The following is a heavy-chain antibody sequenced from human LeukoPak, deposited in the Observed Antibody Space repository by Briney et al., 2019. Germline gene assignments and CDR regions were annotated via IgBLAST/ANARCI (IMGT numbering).Heavy chain of an antibody. CDR2: IRYDGSNK. J-gene: IGHJ4*02. CDR1: GFTFSSYG. D-gene: IGHD3-22*01. V-gene: IGHV3-30*02. CDR3: AKGGYYDSGGYSANVPFDY. Sequence: GGSLRLSYAASGFTFSSYGMHWVRQAPGKGLEWVAFIRYDGSNKYYADSVKGRFTISRDNSKNTLYLQMNSLRAEDTAVYYCAKGGYYDSGGYSANVPFDYWGQGTLVTVSS.